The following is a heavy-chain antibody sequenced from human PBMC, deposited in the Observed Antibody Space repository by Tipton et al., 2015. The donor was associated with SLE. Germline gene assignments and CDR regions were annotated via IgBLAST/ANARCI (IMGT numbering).Heavy chain of an antibody. CDR3: ARDSISGSFEEMDWFDP. D-gene: IGHD1-26*01. J-gene: IGHJ5*02. Sequence: QSGAEVKKPGASVKVSCVASGYTFTSNYIHWVRQAPGQGLEWMGIINPGSGHTSYTQKFQGRVTMTRDTSTNTVYMELYSLRSEDTAVYYCARDSISGSFEEMDWFDPWGQGTLVTVSS. CDR2: INPGSGHT. V-gene: IGHV1-46*01. CDR1: GYTFTSNY.